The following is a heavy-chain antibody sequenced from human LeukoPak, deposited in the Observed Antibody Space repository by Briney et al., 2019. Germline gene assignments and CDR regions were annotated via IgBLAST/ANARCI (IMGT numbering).Heavy chain of an antibody. CDR3: ATRGNVPLAGTYPYYFDY. V-gene: IGHV1-24*01. CDR1: GYTLTELS. CDR2: FNPEDGET. J-gene: IGHJ4*02. D-gene: IGHD1-14*01. Sequence: ASVKVSXKVSGYTLTELSMHWVRQAPGKGLEWMGGFNPEDGETIYAQKFHGRVTMTEDTSTDTAYMELSSLRSEDTAVYYCATRGNVPLAGTYPYYFDYWGQGTLVTVSS.